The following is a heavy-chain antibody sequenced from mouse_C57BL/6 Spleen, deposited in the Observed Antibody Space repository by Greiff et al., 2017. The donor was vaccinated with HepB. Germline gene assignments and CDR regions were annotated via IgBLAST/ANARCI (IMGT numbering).Heavy chain of an antibody. CDR3: AREEVLRYAMDY. CDR2: ISYDGSN. CDR1: GYSITSGYY. V-gene: IGHV3-6*01. Sequence: VQLKESGPGLVKPSQSLSLTCSVTGYSITSGYYWNWIRQFPGNKLEWMGYISYDGSNNYNPSLKNRISITRDTSKNQFFLKLNSVTTEDTATYYCAREEVLRYAMDYWGQGTSVTVSS. J-gene: IGHJ4*01. D-gene: IGHD1-1*01.